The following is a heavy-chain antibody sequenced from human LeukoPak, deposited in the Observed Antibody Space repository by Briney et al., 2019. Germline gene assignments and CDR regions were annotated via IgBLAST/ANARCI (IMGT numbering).Heavy chain of an antibody. CDR1: GFTFSGSA. V-gene: IGHV3-73*01. D-gene: IGHD5-12*01. CDR2: IRSKANSYAT. CDR3: TRLGGGYGELDN. J-gene: IGHJ4*02. Sequence: GGSLRLSCAASGFTFSGSAMHWVRKASGKGLELVGHIRSKANSYATAYAASVRGRFTISRDDSKNTAYLQMSSLKTEDTAVYYCTRLGGGYGELDNWGQGTLVTVSS.